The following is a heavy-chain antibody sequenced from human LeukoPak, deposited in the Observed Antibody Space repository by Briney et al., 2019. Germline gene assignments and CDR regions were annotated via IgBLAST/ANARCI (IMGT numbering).Heavy chain of an antibody. D-gene: IGHD6-19*01. CDR2: SYSGGTT. J-gene: IGHJ3*01. V-gene: IGHV3-53*01. CDR3: RGWLGSFDV. CDR1: GFTISNTE. Sequence: GGSLRLSCAVSGFTISNTEMSWVRQVPGKGPEWVLVSYSGGTTYYADSVKGRFTISRDISKNTVDLQMNSLRVEDTAVYHCRGWLGSFDVWGQETMVRVCS.